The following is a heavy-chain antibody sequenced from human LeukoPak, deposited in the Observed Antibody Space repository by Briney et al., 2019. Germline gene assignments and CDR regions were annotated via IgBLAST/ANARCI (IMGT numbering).Heavy chain of an antibody. Sequence: GESLKISCQGSGYNFANYWIGWVGQMPGKGLEYMGSIYPGGSDRRYSPPFQGQVTVSVDKSINTSYLQWSSLKASDTAIYYCARHYYRPTTYYPTCDFWGQGTLVTVSS. J-gene: IGHJ4*02. D-gene: IGHD2/OR15-2a*01. CDR1: GYNFANYW. CDR2: IYPGGSDR. CDR3: ARHYYRPTTYYPTCDF. V-gene: IGHV5-51*01.